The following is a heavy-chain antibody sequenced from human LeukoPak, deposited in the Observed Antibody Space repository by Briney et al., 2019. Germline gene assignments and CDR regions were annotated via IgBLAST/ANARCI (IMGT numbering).Heavy chain of an antibody. CDR3: AREGTGSYMDV. CDR2: ISYDGSNK. V-gene: IGHV3-30*03. D-gene: IGHD1/OR15-1a*01. Sequence: GGSLRLSCAASGFTFSSYGMHWVRQAPGKGLEWVAVISYDGSNKYYADSVKGRFTISRDNSKNTLYLQVNSLRVEDTAVYYCAREGTGSYMDVWGKGTTVTVSS. J-gene: IGHJ6*03. CDR1: GFTFSSYG.